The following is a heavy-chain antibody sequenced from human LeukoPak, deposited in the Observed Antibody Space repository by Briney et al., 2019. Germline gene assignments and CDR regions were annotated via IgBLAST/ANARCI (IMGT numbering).Heavy chain of an antibody. CDR2: INHSGST. Sequence: SETLSLTCAVYGGSFSGYYWSWIRQPPGKGLEWIGEINHSGSTYYNPSLKSRVTISVDTSKNQFSLKLSSVTAADTAVYYCARGLTVRRAFDIWGQGTMVTVSS. D-gene: IGHD4-11*01. V-gene: IGHV4-34*01. CDR3: ARGLTVRRAFDI. J-gene: IGHJ3*02. CDR1: GGSFSGYY.